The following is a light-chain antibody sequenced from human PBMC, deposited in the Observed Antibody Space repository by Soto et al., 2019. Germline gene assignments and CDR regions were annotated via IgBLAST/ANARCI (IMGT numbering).Light chain of an antibody. CDR1: QSPVTSDGNTY. V-gene: IGKV2-30*01. J-gene: IGKJ2*01. CDR3: MQGTSWPYT. Sequence: DVVMTQSPLSLSVTPGQPASISCRSSQSPVTSDGNTYLNWFHQRPGQSPRRLIYKISNRDSGVPDRFIGSGSGTEFTLKISRVEAEDVGIYYCMQGTSWPYTFGQGTKLEI. CDR2: KIS.